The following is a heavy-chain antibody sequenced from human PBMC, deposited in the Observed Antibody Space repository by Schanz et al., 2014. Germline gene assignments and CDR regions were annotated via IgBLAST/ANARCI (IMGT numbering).Heavy chain of an antibody. CDR2: ISGSSRTI. CDR1: GFTFTNYA. V-gene: IGHV3-23*01. J-gene: IGHJ3*02. Sequence: DVQLLESGGGLVQPGGSLRLSCAASGFTFTNYAMSWVRQAPGKGLEWVSYISGSSRTIYYADSMKGRFTISRDNSKNTLYLQMNSLRAEDTAVYYCAKGRFGELSAFDIWGQGTRVTVSS. D-gene: IGHD3-10*01. CDR3: AKGRFGELSAFDI.